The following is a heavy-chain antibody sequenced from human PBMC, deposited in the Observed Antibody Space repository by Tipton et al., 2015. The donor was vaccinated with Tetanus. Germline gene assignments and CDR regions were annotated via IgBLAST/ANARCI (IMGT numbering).Heavy chain of an antibody. CDR3: ARVIRRSMIGYGVFDS. Sequence: SLRLSCAGSGFTFSGFYMSWIRQAPGRGLEWVAYTSGSGNTILYSDSVKGRFTVSRDNADNSVYLQMTSLRDEDTALYFCARVIRRSMIGYGVFDSWGQGTLVAVSS. J-gene: IGHJ4*02. CDR1: GFTFSGFY. D-gene: IGHD4-17*01. CDR2: TSGSGNTI. V-gene: IGHV3-11*04.